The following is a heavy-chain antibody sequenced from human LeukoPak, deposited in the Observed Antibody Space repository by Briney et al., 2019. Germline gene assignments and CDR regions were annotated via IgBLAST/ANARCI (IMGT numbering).Heavy chain of an antibody. CDR1: GYTFTSYG. V-gene: IGHV1-18*01. D-gene: IGHD3-22*01. CDR3: ARDGELGYYDSSGTTANFDY. Sequence: ASVKVSCKASGYTFTSYGISWVRQAPGQGLEWMGWISAYNGNTNYAQKLQGRVTMTTDTSTSTAYMELRSLRSDDTAGYYCARDGELGYYDSSGTTANFDYWGQGTLVTVSS. CDR2: ISAYNGNT. J-gene: IGHJ4*02.